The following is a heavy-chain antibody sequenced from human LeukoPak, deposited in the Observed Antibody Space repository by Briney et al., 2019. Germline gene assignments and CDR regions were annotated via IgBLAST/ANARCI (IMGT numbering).Heavy chain of an antibody. CDR2: IWYDGSNK. V-gene: IGHV3-33*01. Sequence: PGGSLRLSCAASGFTFSSYGMHWVRQAPGKGLEWVAVIWYDGSNKYYAGSVKGRFTISRDNSKNTLYLQMNSLRAEDAAVYYCAREWAVGVVPAARYYGMDVWGQGTAVTVSS. J-gene: IGHJ6*02. CDR1: GFTFSSYG. D-gene: IGHD2-2*01. CDR3: AREWAVGVVPAARYYGMDV.